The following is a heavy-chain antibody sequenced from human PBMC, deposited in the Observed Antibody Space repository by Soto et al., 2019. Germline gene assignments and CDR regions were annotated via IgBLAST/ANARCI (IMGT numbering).Heavy chain of an antibody. CDR3: ARAGNYYDSSGYYYVSVFAY. CDR1: GGSVSSGSYY. V-gene: IGHV4-61*01. Sequence: PSETLALTCTVSGGSVSSGSYYWSWIRQPPGKGLEWIGYIYYSGSTNYNPSLKSRVTISVDTSKNQFSLKLSSVTAADTAVYYCARAGNYYDSSGYYYVSVFAYSARENLVTVSS. CDR2: IYYSGST. D-gene: IGHD3-22*01. J-gene: IGHJ4*02.